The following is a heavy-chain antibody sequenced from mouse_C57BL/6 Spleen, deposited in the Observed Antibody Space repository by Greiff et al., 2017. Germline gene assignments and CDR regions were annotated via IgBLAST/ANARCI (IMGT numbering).Heavy chain of an antibody. D-gene: IGHD2-5*01. CDR1: GYTFTSYW. J-gene: IGHJ3*01. CDR2: IDPSDSYT. Sequence: QVQLQQPGAELVMPGASVKLSCKASGYTFTSYWMHWVKQRPGQGLEWIGEIDPSDSYTNYNQKFKGKSTLTVDKSSSTAYMQLSSLTSEDSAVYYCARSQSNYSPFAYWGQGTLVTVSA. V-gene: IGHV1-69*01. CDR3: ARSQSNYSPFAY.